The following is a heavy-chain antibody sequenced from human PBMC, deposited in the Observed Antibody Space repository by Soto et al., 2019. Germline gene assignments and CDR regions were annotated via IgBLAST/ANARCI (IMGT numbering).Heavy chain of an antibody. CDR3: ASPAFWAPSIGARPGYYGMDV. J-gene: IGHJ6*02. Sequence: SETLSLTCTVSGGSVSSGSYYWSWIRQPPGKGREWIGYIYYSGSTNYNPSLKSRVTISVDTSKNQFSLKRSSVTAADTAGYYCASPAFWAPSIGARPGYYGMDVWGQGTTVTVSS. V-gene: IGHV4-61*01. CDR1: GGSVSSGSYY. CDR2: IYYSGST. D-gene: IGHD6-6*01.